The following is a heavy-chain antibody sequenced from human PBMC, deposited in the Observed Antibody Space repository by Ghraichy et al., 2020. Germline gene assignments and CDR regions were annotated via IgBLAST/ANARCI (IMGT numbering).Heavy chain of an antibody. CDR2: LYHGGST. CDR1: GSSLSSSF. Sequence: SETLSLTCNVSGSSLSSSFWSWIRRPPGKGLEWIGCLYHGGSTKYNPSLKGRGTISVDTSKNQFSLKLSSVTAADTAVYYCAKVKDGYDILTGPFDNWGQGTLVTVSS. CDR3: AKVKDGYDILTGPFDN. J-gene: IGHJ4*02. V-gene: IGHV4-59*01. D-gene: IGHD3-9*01.